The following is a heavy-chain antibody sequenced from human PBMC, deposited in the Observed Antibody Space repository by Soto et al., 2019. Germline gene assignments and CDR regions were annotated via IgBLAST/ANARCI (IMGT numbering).Heavy chain of an antibody. J-gene: IGHJ4*02. V-gene: IGHV1-2*06. CDR3: ARRGGYYDY. D-gene: IGHD3-22*01. Sequence: ASLQVSCKASGYTFTDYYMHWVRQAPGQGLEWMGRINPKTGGANYAQKFQGRVTMTTDTSISTAYMEVSRLTSDDTAVFYCARRGGYYDYWGQGTLVTGSS. CDR2: INPKTGGA. CDR1: GYTFTDYY.